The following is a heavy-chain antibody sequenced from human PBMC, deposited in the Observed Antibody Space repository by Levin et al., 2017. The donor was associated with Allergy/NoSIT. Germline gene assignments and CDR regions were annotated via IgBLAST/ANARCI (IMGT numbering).Heavy chain of an antibody. V-gene: IGHV3-30-3*01. J-gene: IGHJ4*02. CDR1: GFTFSNFA. CDR3: ARDLASGADS. D-gene: IGHD3-10*01. Sequence: GESLKISCSGSGFTFSNFAIHWIRQAPGKGLQWVGAISYEGSNKFYADSVKGRVTISRDNSKVYLQMNSLRPEDTSVYFCARDLASGADSWGQGTLVTVSS. CDR2: ISYEGSNK.